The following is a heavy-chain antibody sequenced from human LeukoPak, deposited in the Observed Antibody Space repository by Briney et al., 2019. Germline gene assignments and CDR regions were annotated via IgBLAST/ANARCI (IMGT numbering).Heavy chain of an antibody. V-gene: IGHV4-59*01. J-gene: IGHJ5*02. Sequence: SETLSLTCTVSGGSISTYYWSWIRQPPGKGLEWIGYIYNSGSTNYNPSLKGRVTISVDTSKNQFSLKLRSVTAADTAVYYCARDGVFGTFDPWGQGTLVTVSS. CDR1: GGSISTYY. CDR2: IYNSGST. CDR3: ARDGVFGTFDP. D-gene: IGHD3-10*01.